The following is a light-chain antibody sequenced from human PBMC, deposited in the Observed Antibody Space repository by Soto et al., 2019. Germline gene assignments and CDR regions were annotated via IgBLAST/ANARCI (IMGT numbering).Light chain of an antibody. CDR1: QSVSSN. Sequence: EIVLTQSPATLSLSPGERATLSCRASQSVSSNLAWYQQKPGQAPRLLIYDASNRATGIPARFSGSGSGTDFTLTISSLEPEDCAVYYCQQRSNWPPTSGRGTKLEIK. V-gene: IGKV3-11*01. J-gene: IGKJ2*01. CDR3: QQRSNWPPT. CDR2: DAS.